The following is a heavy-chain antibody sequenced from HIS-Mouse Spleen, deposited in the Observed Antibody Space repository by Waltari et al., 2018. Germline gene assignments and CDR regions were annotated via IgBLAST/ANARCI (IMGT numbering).Heavy chain of an antibody. CDR1: GGSISSSY. Sequence: QVQLQESGPGLVKPSETLSLTCTVSGGSISSSYWSWIRQPAGKGLEWIGRIYTSGSSNYNPSLKSRVTMSVDTSKNQFSLKLSSVTAADTAVYYCAREYGITGTSNWYFDLWGRGTLVTVSS. J-gene: IGHJ2*01. CDR3: AREYGITGTSNWYFDL. CDR2: IYTSGSS. D-gene: IGHD1-7*01. V-gene: IGHV4-4*07.